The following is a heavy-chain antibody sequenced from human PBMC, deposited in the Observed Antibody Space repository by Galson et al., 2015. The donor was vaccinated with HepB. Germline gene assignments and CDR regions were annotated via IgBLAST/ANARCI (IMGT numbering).Heavy chain of an antibody. J-gene: IGHJ6*03. Sequence: SVKVSCKASGGTFSTYAISWVRQAPGQGLEWMGGIIPIFGTTNHAQKFQGRVTITADESTSTAYMELSNLRSEDTAVYYCGRGGRGSRGYNWNYSTRPYYDYMDVCDKGTTVTVSS. CDR3: GRGGRGSRGYNWNYSTRPYYDYMDV. CDR1: GGTFSTYA. CDR2: IIPIFGTT. D-gene: IGHD1-7*01. V-gene: IGHV1-69*13.